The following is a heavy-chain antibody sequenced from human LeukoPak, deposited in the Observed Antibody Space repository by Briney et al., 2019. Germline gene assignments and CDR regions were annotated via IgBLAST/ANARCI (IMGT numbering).Heavy chain of an antibody. Sequence: SETLSLTCAVYGGSFSGYYWSWIRQPPGKGLEWIGEINHSGSTNYNPSLKSRVTISVDTSKNQFSLRLSSVAAADTAVYYCAKDHCTNGVCYSPWGQGTLVTVSS. V-gene: IGHV4-34*01. CDR3: AKDHCTNGVCYSP. D-gene: IGHD2-8*01. J-gene: IGHJ5*02. CDR1: GGSFSGYY. CDR2: INHSGST.